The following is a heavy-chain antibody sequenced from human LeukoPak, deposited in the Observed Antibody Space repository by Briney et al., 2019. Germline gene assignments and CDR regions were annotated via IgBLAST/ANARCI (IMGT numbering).Heavy chain of an antibody. Sequence: GGSLRLSRAASGFTLRSSALSWVRQAPGKGLEWVSAISGSGGSTYYADSVKGRFTISRDNSKNTLYLQMNSLRAEDTAVYYCAKDLGDYDYVWGSYRYFDRWGQGTLVTVSS. CDR2: ISGSGGST. V-gene: IGHV3-23*01. CDR1: GFTLRSSA. J-gene: IGHJ4*02. D-gene: IGHD3-16*02. CDR3: AKDLGDYDYVWGSYRYFDR.